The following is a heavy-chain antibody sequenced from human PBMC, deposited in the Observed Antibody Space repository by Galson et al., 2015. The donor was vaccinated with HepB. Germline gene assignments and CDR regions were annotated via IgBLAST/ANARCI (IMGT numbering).Heavy chain of an antibody. D-gene: IGHD3-22*01. CDR2: VYYTGST. J-gene: IGHJ4*02. CDR1: GGSISSYY. Sequence: SETLSLTCTVSGGSISSYYWNWIRQPPGKGLEYIGYVYYTGSTNYNPSLKSRVTISVDTSKNQYSLKLSSVTAADTAMYCCARHGTYGSRGYYSRFDYWGQGILVTVSS. V-gene: IGHV4-59*08. CDR3: ARHGTYGSRGYYSRFDY.